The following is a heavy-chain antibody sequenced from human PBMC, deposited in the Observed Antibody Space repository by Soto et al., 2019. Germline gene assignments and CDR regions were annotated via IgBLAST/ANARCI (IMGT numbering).Heavy chain of an antibody. CDR2: ILVDGRT. CDR1: GFPCGSYD. CDR3: AKATATGGGAFDF. V-gene: IGHV3-23*01. Sequence: PGGSLRLSCAASGFPCGSYDMTWVRQAPGKGLEWVSTILVDGRTFYVDSVKGRFTISRDNSRNTVYLQMSSLTAGDTALYYCAKATATGGGAFDFCGQGTMVTVSS. D-gene: IGHD2-8*02. J-gene: IGHJ3*01.